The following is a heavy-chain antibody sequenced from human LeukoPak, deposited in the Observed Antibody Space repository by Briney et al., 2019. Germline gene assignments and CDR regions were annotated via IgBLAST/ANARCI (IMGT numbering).Heavy chain of an antibody. Sequence: PGGSLRLSCAASGFTFSSKWMHWVRQAPGKGLVWVSRINSDGGGTTYADSVKGRFTISRDNAKNTLYLQMNSLRAEDTAVYYCVKGDSITMIVVANHYWGYLDYWGQGTLVTVSS. CDR2: INSDGGGT. D-gene: IGHD3-22*01. CDR3: VKGDSITMIVVANHYWGYLDY. J-gene: IGHJ4*02. CDR1: GFTFSSKW. V-gene: IGHV3-74*01.